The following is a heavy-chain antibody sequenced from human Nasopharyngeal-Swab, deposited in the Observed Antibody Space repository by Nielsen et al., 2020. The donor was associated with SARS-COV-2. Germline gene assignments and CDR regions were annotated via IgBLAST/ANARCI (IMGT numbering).Heavy chain of an antibody. J-gene: IGHJ6*03. CDR3: AKYYGDYPYYYYMDV. Sequence: GESLKISCAASGFTFSSYGMHWVRQAPGKGLEWVAVISYDGSNKYYADSVKGRFTISRDNSKNTLYLQMNSLRAEDTAVYYCAKYYGDYPYYYYMDVWGKGTTVTVSS. CDR1: GFTFSSYG. D-gene: IGHD4-17*01. V-gene: IGHV3-30*18. CDR2: ISYDGSNK.